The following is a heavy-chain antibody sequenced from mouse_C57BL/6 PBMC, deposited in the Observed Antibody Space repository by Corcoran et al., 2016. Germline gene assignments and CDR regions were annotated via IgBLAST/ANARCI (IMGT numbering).Heavy chain of an antibody. V-gene: IGHV3-6*01. D-gene: IGHD1-1*01. J-gene: IGHJ3*01. CDR3: ARGDYGRPFAY. CDR2: ISYDGSN. Sequence: DVQLQESGPGLVKPSQSLSLTCSVTGYSITSGYYWNWIRQFPGNKLEWMGYISYDGSNNYNPSLKNRISITRDTSKNQFFLKLNSVTTEDTATYYCARGDYGRPFAYWGQGTLVTVSA. CDR1: GYSITSGYY.